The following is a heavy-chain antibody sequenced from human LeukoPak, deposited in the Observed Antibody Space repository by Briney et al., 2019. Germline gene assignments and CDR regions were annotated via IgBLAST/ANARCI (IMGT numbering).Heavy chain of an antibody. D-gene: IGHD3-22*01. CDR3: ARERSSYYDSSGPGAFDI. CDR1: GFTFSSYS. Sequence: GGSLRLSCAASGFTFSSYSMNWVRQAPGKGLEWVSYISSSSSTIYYADSAKGRFTISRDNAKNSLYLQMNSLRAEDTAVYYCARERSSYYDSSGPGAFDIWGQGTMVTVSS. V-gene: IGHV3-48*01. J-gene: IGHJ3*02. CDR2: ISSSSSTI.